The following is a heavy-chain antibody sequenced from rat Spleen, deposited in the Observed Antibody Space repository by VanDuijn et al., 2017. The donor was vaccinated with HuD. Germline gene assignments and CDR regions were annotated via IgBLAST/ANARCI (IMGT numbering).Heavy chain of an antibody. CDR3: TRGATVAY. CDR1: GFTFSDYG. Sequence: EVQLVESGGGLVQPGRSLKLSCAASGFTFSDYGMAWIRQAPGKGLEWVASITNTGGSTYYPDSVKGRFTISRDNAKSTLYLQMNSLRSEDTATYYCTRGATVAYWGQGVMVTVSS. CDR2: ITNTGGST. J-gene: IGHJ2*01. V-gene: IGHV5-31*01. D-gene: IGHD1-3*01.